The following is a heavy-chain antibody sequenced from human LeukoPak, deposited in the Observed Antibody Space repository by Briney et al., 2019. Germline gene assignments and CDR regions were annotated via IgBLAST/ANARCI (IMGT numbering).Heavy chain of an antibody. Sequence: SETLSLTCTVSGGSISDYYWNWIRQPPGKGLEWIGYIYYSGTTNYNPSLKSRVTISFDTSKIQFSLKLSSVTAADTAVYYCARAYDTSGYYPEFDSWGQGALVTVSS. CDR1: GGSISDYY. J-gene: IGHJ4*02. D-gene: IGHD3-22*01. V-gene: IGHV4-59*08. CDR2: IYYSGTT. CDR3: ARAYDTSGYYPEFDS.